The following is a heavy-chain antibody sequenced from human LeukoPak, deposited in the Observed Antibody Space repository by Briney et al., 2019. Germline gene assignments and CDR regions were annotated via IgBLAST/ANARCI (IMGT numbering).Heavy chain of an antibody. J-gene: IGHJ4*02. V-gene: IGHV3-23*01. CDR3: AKRGVVIRVILVGFHKEAYYFDS. Sequence: RGSLRLSCAVSGITLSNYGMSWVRQAPGQGLEWVAGIGGSGGSTNYADSVKGRFTISRDNPRNTLYLQMNSLRAEDTAVYFCAKRGVVIRVILVGFHKEAYYFDSWGQGALVTVSS. CDR1: GITLSNYG. D-gene: IGHD3-22*01. CDR2: IGGSGGST.